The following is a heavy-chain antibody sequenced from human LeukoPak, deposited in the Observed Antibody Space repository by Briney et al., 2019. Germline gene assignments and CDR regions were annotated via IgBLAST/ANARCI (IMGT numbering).Heavy chain of an antibody. CDR1: GGSISSYY. Sequence: SETLSLTCTVSGGSISSYYWTWIRQPAGKGLEWIGRIYTTGSTNYNPSLNSRVTMSVDTSKKQFSLKLSSVTAADTAVYYCARQMAVAGKAGFDYWGQGTLVTVSS. V-gene: IGHV4-4*07. J-gene: IGHJ4*02. D-gene: IGHD6-19*01. CDR3: ARQMAVAGKAGFDY. CDR2: IYTTGST.